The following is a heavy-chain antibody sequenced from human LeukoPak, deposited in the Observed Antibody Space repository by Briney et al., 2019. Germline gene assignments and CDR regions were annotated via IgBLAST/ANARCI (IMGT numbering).Heavy chain of an antibody. CDR1: GFTFSSYA. D-gene: IGHD5-12*01. Sequence: PGGSLRLSCAASGFTFSSYAMXXXXQAPXXXXXXXXGISGSXNSAFYPDSXKXRFXISRDNSEKTLYLQMISLRAEDTAVYYCAKFGYSGYRYSFDIWGQGTMVTVSS. CDR2: ISGSXNSA. J-gene: IGHJ3*02. V-gene: IGHV3-23*01. CDR3: AKFGYSGYRYSFDI.